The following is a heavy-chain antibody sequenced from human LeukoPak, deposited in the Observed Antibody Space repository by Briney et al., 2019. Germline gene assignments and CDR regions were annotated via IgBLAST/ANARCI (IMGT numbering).Heavy chain of an antibody. CDR1: GGSFSGYY. CDR3: ARGDYYDSSGYYYEYYYYGMDV. D-gene: IGHD3-22*01. V-gene: IGHV4-34*01. J-gene: IGHJ6*02. Sequence: PSETLSLTCAVYGGSFSGYYWSWIRQPPGKGLEWIGEINHSGSTNYNPSLKSRVTISVDTSKNQFSLKLSSVTAADTAVYCCARGDYYDSSGYYYEYYYYGMDVWGQGTTVTVSS. CDR2: INHSGST.